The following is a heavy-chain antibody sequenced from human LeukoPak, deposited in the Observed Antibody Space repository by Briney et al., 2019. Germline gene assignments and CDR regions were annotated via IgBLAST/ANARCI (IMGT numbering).Heavy chain of an antibody. Sequence: GGSLRLSCAASGFTFRSYWMSWVSQAPGKGLEWVANIKQDGSEKYYVDSVKGRFTISRDNAKNSLYLQMNSLRAEDTAVYYCARTRRDYGDYDDCWGQGTLVTVSS. CDR1: GFTFRSYW. CDR3: ARTRRDYGDYDDC. J-gene: IGHJ4*02. CDR2: IKQDGSEK. V-gene: IGHV3-7*02. D-gene: IGHD4-17*01.